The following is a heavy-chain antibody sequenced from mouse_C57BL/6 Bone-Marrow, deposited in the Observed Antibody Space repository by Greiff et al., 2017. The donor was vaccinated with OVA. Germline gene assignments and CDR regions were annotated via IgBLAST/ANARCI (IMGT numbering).Heavy chain of an antibody. V-gene: IGHV5-4*01. CDR3: AREYYSSGSFAY. D-gene: IGHD3-2*02. CDR2: ISDGGSYT. Sequence: EVMLVESGGGLVKPGGSLKLSCAASGFTFSSYAMSWVRQTPEKRLEWVATISDGGSYTYYPDNVKGRFTISRDNAKNNLYLQMSHLKSEDTAMYYCAREYYSSGSFAYWGQGTLVTVSA. J-gene: IGHJ3*01. CDR1: GFTFSSYA.